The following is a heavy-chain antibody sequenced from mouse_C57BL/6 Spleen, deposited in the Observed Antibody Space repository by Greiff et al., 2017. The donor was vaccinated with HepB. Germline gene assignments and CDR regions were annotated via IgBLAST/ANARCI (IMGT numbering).Heavy chain of an antibody. D-gene: IGHD2-4*01. CDR3: ARPIYYDYDGFDY. Sequence: VQLQQSGGDLVKPGGSLKLSCAASGFTFSSYGMSWVRQTPDKRLEWVATISSGGSYTYYPDSVKGRFTISRDNAKNTLYLQMSSLKSEDTAMYYCARPIYYDYDGFDYWGQGTTLTVSS. CDR1: GFTFSSYG. CDR2: ISSGGSYT. J-gene: IGHJ2*01. V-gene: IGHV5-6*01.